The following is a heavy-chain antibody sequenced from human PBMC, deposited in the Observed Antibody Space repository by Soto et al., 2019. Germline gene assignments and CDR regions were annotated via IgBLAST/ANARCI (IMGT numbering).Heavy chain of an antibody. CDR2: ISYDGSNK. CDR3: ARAESSGYYWGAFDI. CDR1: GFTFRSYA. J-gene: IGHJ3*02. D-gene: IGHD3-22*01. Sequence: GGSLRLSCAASGFTFRSYAMHWVRQAPGKGLEWLAVISYDGSNKYYADSVKGRFAISRDNSKTTLYLQMNSLRAEDTAVDYCARAESSGYYWGAFDIWGQGTMVTVSS. V-gene: IGHV3-30*09.